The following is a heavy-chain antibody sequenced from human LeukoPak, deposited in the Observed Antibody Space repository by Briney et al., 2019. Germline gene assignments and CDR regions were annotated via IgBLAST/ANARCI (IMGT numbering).Heavy chain of an antibody. CDR2: IIPIFGTA. Sequence: GSSVKVSCKASGGTFSSYAISWVRQAPGQGLEWMGRIIPIFGTANYAQKFQGRFTITTDESTSTAYMELSSLRSEDTAVYYCARGVTAIGADAFDIWGQGTMVTVSS. J-gene: IGHJ3*02. CDR1: GGTFSSYA. CDR3: ARGVTAIGADAFDI. V-gene: IGHV1-69*05. D-gene: IGHD2-21*02.